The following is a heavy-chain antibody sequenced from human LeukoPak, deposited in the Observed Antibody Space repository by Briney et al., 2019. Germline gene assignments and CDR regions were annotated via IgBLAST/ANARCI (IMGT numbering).Heavy chain of an antibody. Sequence: SETLSLTCAVYGGSFSGYYWSWIRQPPGKGLEWIGEINHSGSTNYNPSLKSRVTISVDTSKNQFSLKLSSVTAADTAVYYRARGRRELLWFGELFRPPYYFDYWGQGTLVTVSS. V-gene: IGHV4-34*01. CDR2: INHSGST. J-gene: IGHJ4*02. D-gene: IGHD3-10*01. CDR3: ARGRRELLWFGELFRPPYYFDY. CDR1: GGSFSGYY.